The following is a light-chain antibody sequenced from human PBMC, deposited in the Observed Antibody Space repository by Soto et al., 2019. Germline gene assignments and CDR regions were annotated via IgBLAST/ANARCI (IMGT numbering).Light chain of an antibody. CDR2: AAS. V-gene: IGKV1-39*01. CDR1: QSISSY. Sequence: DIQMTQSPSSLSASVGDRVTITCRASQSISSYVNWYQQKPGKAPKVLIYAASSLQSGVPSRFSGSGSGTEFTLTISSLQHEDFATYYCQQSYSTPPTFGQGTRLEIK. J-gene: IGKJ5*01. CDR3: QQSYSTPPT.